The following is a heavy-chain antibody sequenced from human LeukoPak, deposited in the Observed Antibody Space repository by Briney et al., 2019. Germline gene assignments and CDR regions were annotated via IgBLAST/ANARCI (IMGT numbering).Heavy chain of an antibody. D-gene: IGHD3-16*02. Sequence: PSETLSLTCTVSGDSITSGNYYWTWIRQPAGKGLEWIGRISASGTTNYNPSLKSRVTISLDTSKNQFSLKLSSVTAADTAVYYCARGRYDYVWGSYRFLYYFDYWGQGTLVTVSS. CDR3: ARGRYDYVWGSYRFLYYFDY. V-gene: IGHV4-61*02. J-gene: IGHJ4*02. CDR2: ISASGTT. CDR1: GDSITSGNYY.